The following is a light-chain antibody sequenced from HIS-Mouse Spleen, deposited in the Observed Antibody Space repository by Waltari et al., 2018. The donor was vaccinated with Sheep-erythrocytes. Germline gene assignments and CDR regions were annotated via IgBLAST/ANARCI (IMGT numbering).Light chain of an antibody. J-gene: IGLJ1*01. Sequence: QSALTQPRSVSGSPGQSVTIPCTGTSSDVGGYNYVSWYQQHPGKAPQLLIYDVSKRPSGVPDRFSGSKSGNTASLTISGLQAEDEADYYCCSYAGSYNYVFGTGTKVTVL. CDR2: DVS. CDR1: SSDVGGYNY. V-gene: IGLV2-11*01. CDR3: CSYAGSYNYV.